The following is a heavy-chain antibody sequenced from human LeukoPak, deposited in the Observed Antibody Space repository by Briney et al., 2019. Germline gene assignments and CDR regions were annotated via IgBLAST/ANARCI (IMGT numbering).Heavy chain of an antibody. CDR3: ARSIGDSSGGSCSSYYFDY. Sequence: ASVKVSCKASGGTFSSYAISWVRQAPGQGLEWMGGIIPIFGTANYAQKFQGRVTITADESTSTAYMELSSLRSEDTAVYYCARSIGDSSGGSCSSYYFDYWGQGTLVTVSS. CDR2: IIPIFGTA. J-gene: IGHJ4*02. V-gene: IGHV1-69*13. CDR1: GGTFSSYA. D-gene: IGHD2-15*01.